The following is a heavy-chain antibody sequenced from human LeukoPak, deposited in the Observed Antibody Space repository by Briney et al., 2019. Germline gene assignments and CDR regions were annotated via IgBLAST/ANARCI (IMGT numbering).Heavy chain of an antibody. CDR1: GDSIRSNSYY. CDR3: ASSLYYYDSSGYPAFDI. CDR2: IYYSGST. J-gene: IGHJ3*02. D-gene: IGHD3-22*01. V-gene: IGHV4-39*07. Sequence: SETLSLTCNVSGDSIRSNSYYWGWIRQPPGKGLEWIGSIYYSGSTYYNPSLKSRVTISVDTSKNQFSLKLSSVAAADTAVYYCASSLYYYDSSGYPAFDIWGQGTMVTVSS.